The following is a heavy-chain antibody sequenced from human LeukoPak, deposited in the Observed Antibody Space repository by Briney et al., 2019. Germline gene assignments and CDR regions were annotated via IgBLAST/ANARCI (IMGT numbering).Heavy chain of an antibody. V-gene: IGHV4-30-4*01. CDR3: ARGDALLDY. J-gene: IGHJ4*02. CDR2: IYYSGST. Sequence: PSETLSLTCTVSGVSISSGDYYWSWIRQPPGKGLEWIGYIYYSGSTYYNPSLESRITISVDTSKNQFSLRLSSVTAADTAVYYCARGDALLDYWGQGTPVIVSS. CDR1: GVSISSGDYY.